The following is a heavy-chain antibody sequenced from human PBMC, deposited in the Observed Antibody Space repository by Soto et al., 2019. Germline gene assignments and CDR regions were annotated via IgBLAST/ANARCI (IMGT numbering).Heavy chain of an antibody. Sequence: QVQLVQSGSALKKPGASVKVSCKASGYTFTSYAMNWVRQAPGQGLEWMGWINTNTGNPTYAQGFTGRFVFSLDTAGSTAYLQICSLKAEDTAVYYCARTVPIRAAAGTRGWFDPWGQGTLVTVST. D-gene: IGHD6-13*01. V-gene: IGHV7-4-1*01. J-gene: IGHJ5*02. CDR3: ARTVPIRAAAGTRGWFDP. CDR2: INTNTGNP. CDR1: GYTFTSYA.